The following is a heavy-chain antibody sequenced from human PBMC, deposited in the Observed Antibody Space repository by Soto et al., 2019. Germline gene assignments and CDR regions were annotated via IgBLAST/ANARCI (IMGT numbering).Heavy chain of an antibody. CDR1: GFTFSSHW. Sequence: EVQVVESGGDLVQPGGSLRLSCVGSGFTFSSHWMHWVRQAPGKELVWVAHITHDGSSATYADSVKGRFTISRDNAKNTLYLQMNTLRFEDTAVYYCADLFAGFDIWGQGTMVTVSS. CDR2: ITHDGSSA. D-gene: IGHD3-10*02. CDR3: ADLFAGFDI. V-gene: IGHV3-74*01. J-gene: IGHJ3*02.